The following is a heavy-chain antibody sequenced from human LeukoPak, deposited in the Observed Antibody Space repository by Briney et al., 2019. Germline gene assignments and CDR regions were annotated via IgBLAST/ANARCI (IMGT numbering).Heavy chain of an antibody. D-gene: IGHD3-22*01. CDR3: ARDWGDSSGYLLDY. CDR1: GFTFSSYW. CDR2: VNSDGSNT. Sequence: GGSLRLSCAASGFTFSSYWMHWVRQAPGKGLVWVSRVNSDGSNTTYADSVKGRFTISRDNAKNTLYLQMNSLRAEDTAVYYCARDWGDSSGYLLDYWGQGTLITVSS. V-gene: IGHV3-74*01. J-gene: IGHJ4*02.